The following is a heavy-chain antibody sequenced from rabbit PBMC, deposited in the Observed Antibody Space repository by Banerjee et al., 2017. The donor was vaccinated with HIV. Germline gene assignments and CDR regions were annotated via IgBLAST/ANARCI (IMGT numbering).Heavy chain of an antibody. CDR3: ARYINMLAVVVTHDYFNL. Sequence: QEQLVESGGDLVKPGASLTLTCTASGFSFSASYYMYWVRQAPGKGLEWIGCINGGSSGDTYYASWAKGRFTVSKTSSTTVTLQLNSLTAADTATYFCARYINMLAVVVTHDYFNLWGPGTLVTVS. V-gene: IGHV1S45*01. D-gene: IGHD1-1*01. CDR1: GFSFSASYY. J-gene: IGHJ4*01. CDR2: INGGSSGDT.